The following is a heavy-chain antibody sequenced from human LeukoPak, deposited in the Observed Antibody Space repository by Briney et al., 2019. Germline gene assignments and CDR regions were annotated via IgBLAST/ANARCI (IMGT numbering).Heavy chain of an antibody. CDR3: ARGGVVAGESGVDY. V-gene: IGHV4-39*01. J-gene: IGHJ4*02. Sequence: SETLSLTCTVSGGSISSRSYYWGWIRQPPGKGLEWIGSIYYSGSTYYNPSLKSRVTISVDTSKNQFSLKLSSVTAADTAVYYCARGGVVAGESGVDYWGQGTLVTVSS. CDR1: GGSISSRSYY. CDR2: IYYSGST. D-gene: IGHD6-19*01.